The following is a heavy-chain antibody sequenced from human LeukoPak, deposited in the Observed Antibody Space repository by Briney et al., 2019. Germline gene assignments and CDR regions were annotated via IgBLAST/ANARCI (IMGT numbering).Heavy chain of an antibody. J-gene: IGHJ4*02. Sequence: GGSLRLSCAASGLSFSSFAMSWVRQGPARGLEWVSSIRGNGETFYADSVKGRFAISRDNSKNTLSLQMNSLRAEDTAVYYCAKARGDYGQPFDYWGQGTLVTVSS. D-gene: IGHD4/OR15-4a*01. CDR1: GLSFSSFA. CDR2: IRGNGET. V-gene: IGHV3-23*01. CDR3: AKARGDYGQPFDY.